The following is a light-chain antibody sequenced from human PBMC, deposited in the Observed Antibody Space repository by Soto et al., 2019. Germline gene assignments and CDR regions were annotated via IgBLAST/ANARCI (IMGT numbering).Light chain of an antibody. CDR1: SSDIGAYNY. Sequence: QSALTQPASVSGSPGQSITISCTGTSSDIGAYNYVSWYQHHQGKAPKVMIYAVSNRPSGVSNRFSASKSGNTASLTISGLQAEDEADYYCSSLASSSTPWVFGGGTKLTVL. CDR3: SSLASSSTPWV. V-gene: IGLV2-14*01. CDR2: AVS. J-gene: IGLJ3*02.